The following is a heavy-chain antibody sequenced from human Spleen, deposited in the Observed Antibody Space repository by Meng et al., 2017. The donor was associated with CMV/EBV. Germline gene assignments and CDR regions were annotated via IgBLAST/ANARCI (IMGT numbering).Heavy chain of an antibody. CDR1: GYSISSGYY. Sequence: SETLSLTCTVSGYSISSGYYWGWIRQPPGKGLEWIGRIYHSGSTYYNPSLKSRVTISVDTSKNQFSLKLSSVTAADTAVYYCAATVVPAATFDYWGQGTLVTVSS. V-gene: IGHV4-38-2*02. J-gene: IGHJ4*02. CDR2: IYHSGST. CDR3: AATVVPAATFDY. D-gene: IGHD2-2*01.